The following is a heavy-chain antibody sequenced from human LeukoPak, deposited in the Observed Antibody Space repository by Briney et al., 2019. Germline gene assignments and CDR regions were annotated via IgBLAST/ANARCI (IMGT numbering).Heavy chain of an antibody. CDR1: GYTFTSYG. CDR3: ARDHHDYGDFDY. Sequence: ASVKVSCKASGYTFTSYGISWVRQAPGQGLEWMGWISAYNGNTNYAQKLQGRVTMTTDTSTSTAYMELRSLRSEDTAVYYCARDHHDYGDFDYWGQGTLVTVSS. D-gene: IGHD4-17*01. V-gene: IGHV1-18*04. CDR2: ISAYNGNT. J-gene: IGHJ4*02.